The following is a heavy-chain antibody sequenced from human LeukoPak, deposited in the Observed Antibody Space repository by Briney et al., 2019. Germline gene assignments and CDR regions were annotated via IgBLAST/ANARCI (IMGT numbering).Heavy chain of an antibody. Sequence: TGGSLRLSCAASGFACSNYEMNWVRQAPGKGLEWVSYITSSGSIMYYPDSVKGRFTISRDNAKNSLYLQMNSLRAEDTAVYYCAREGDSGDSDYWGQGPLVTVSS. J-gene: IGHJ4*02. D-gene: IGHD4-17*01. CDR2: ITSSGSIM. CDR3: AREGDSGDSDY. CDR1: GFACSNYE. V-gene: IGHV3-48*03.